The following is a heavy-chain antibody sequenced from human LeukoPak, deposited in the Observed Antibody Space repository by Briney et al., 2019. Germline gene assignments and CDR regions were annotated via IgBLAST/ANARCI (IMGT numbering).Heavy chain of an antibody. D-gene: IGHD4/OR15-4a*01. CDR1: GFTFSDHY. Sequence: GGSLRLSCAASGFTFSDHYMDWVRQAPGKGLEWVGRSRNKANSFSTEYAASVKGRFTISRDDSKNSLYLQMNSLKTEDTAVYYCARYLTYPAFFDYWGQGTLVTVTS. V-gene: IGHV3-72*01. CDR2: SRNKANSFST. CDR3: ARYLTYPAFFDY. J-gene: IGHJ4*02.